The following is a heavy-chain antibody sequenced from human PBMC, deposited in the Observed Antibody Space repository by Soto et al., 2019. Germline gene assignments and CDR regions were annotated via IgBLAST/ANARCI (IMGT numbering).Heavy chain of an antibody. V-gene: IGHV3-30-3*01. CDR2: ISYDGSNK. CDR3: ARSYDILTCLYRPPGYYLDY. D-gene: IGHD3-9*01. J-gene: IGHJ4*02. CDR1: GFTFSSYA. Sequence: GGSLRLSCAASGFTFSSYAMHWVRQAPGKGLEWVAVISYDGSNKYYADSVKGRFTISRDNSKNTLYLQMNSLRAEDTAVYYCARSYDILTCLYRPPGYYLDYWGQGTSVTVSS.